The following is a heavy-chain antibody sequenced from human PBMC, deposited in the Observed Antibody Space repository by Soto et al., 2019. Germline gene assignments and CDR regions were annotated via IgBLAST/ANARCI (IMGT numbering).Heavy chain of an antibody. Sequence: QVQLQESGPRLVKPSETLSLTCTVSGGSITSYYWNWIRQPPGKGLQWIGYIYSSGSTMYNPSLRSRATMSVNTSKNQLSLKLNSVTAADTAVYYCARDLGGWYWFDPWGQGTLVTVSS. J-gene: IGHJ5*02. D-gene: IGHD6-19*01. CDR3: ARDLGGWYWFDP. V-gene: IGHV4-59*01. CDR1: GGSITSYY. CDR2: IYSSGST.